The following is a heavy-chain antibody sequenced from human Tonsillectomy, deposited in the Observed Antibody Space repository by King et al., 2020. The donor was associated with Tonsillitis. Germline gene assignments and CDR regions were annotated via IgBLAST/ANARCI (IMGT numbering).Heavy chain of an antibody. CDR1: GGSFSDYY. J-gene: IGHJ5*02. CDR2: IHHRGSP. CDR3: ASRLRYFDWSFDP. V-gene: IGHV4-34*01. D-gene: IGHD3-9*01. Sequence: VQLQQWGAGLLKPSETLSLTCAVYGGSFSDYYWSWIRQPPGKGLEWIGEIHHRGSPNYNPSLKSPVTISVDTSKNQFSLKLNSLTAADTAVYYCASRLRYFDWSFDPWGQGTLVTVSS.